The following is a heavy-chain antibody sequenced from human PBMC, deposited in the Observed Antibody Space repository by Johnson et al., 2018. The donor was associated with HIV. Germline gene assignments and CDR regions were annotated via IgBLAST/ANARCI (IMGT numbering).Heavy chain of an antibody. J-gene: IGHJ3*02. CDR2: ISYDGSNK. CDR3: AKVGSGGYLGAFHI. D-gene: IGHD1-26*01. V-gene: IGHV3-30*04. CDR1: GFTFSSYA. Sequence: QVQLVESGGGVVQPGRSLRLSCAASGFTFSSYAMHWVRQAPGKGLEWVAVISYDGSNKYYADSVKGRFTIARDNSKNTLYLQMNSQRAEDTAVYYCAKVGSGGYLGAFHIWGQGTMVTVSS.